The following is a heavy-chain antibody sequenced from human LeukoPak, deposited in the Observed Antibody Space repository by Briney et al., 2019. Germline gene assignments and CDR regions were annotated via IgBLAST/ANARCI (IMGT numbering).Heavy chain of an antibody. Sequence: PSQTLSLTCPVSGGSISGGGYYWSWIRQPPGKGLGWIGYIYHSGSTYYNPSLKSRVTISLDRSKNQFSLKLSSVTAADTAVYYCARVTGGVEALDYWGQGTLVTVSS. J-gene: IGHJ4*02. V-gene: IGHV4-30-2*01. CDR1: GGSISGGGYY. CDR3: ARVTGGVEALDY. CDR2: IYHSGST. D-gene: IGHD2-15*01.